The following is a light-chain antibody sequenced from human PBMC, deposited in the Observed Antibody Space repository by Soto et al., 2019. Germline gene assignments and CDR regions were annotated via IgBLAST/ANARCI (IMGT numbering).Light chain of an antibody. CDR1: QDIRNY. J-gene: IGKJ1*01. CDR3: QKYNSAPWT. Sequence: DIQMTQSPSSLSASVGDRVTITCRASQDIRNYLAWYQHQPGKQPKLLIYSASTLQSGVPSRFSGSGSGTDFTLTITSLQPEDVATYYCQKYNSAPWTFGQGTKVEVK. CDR2: SAS. V-gene: IGKV1-27*01.